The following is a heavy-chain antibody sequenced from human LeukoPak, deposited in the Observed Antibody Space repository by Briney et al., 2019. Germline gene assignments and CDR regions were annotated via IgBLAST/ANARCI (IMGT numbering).Heavy chain of an antibody. CDR2: ISGSGGST. V-gene: IGHV3-23*01. CDR3: AKDLSMVRGEKPNY. J-gene: IGHJ4*02. D-gene: IGHD3-10*01. Sequence: GGSLRLSCAASGFTFSSYAMSWVRQAPGKGLEWVSAISGSGGSTYYADSVKGRFTISRDNSKNTLDLQMNSLRAEDTAVYYCAKDLSMVRGEKPNYWGQGTLVTVSS. CDR1: GFTFSSYA.